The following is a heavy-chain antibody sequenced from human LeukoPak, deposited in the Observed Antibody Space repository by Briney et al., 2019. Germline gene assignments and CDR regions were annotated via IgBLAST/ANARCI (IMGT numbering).Heavy chain of an antibody. J-gene: IGHJ3*02. CDR1: GYTFTGYY. CDR2: INPNSGGT. Sequence: ASVKVSCKASGYTFTGYYMHWVRQAPGQGLEWMGWINPNSGGTNYAQKFQGRVTMTRDTSISTAYMELSRLRSDDTAVYYCARVRAASSGYYYGDAFDIWGQGTMVTVSS. D-gene: IGHD3-22*01. CDR3: ARVRAASSGYYYGDAFDI. V-gene: IGHV1-2*02.